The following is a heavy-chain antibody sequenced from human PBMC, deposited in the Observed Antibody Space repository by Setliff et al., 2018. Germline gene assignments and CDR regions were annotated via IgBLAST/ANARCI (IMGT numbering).Heavy chain of an antibody. J-gene: IGHJ4*02. D-gene: IGHD3-9*01. CDR2: IQGTGNT. V-gene: IGHV4-61*02. CDR3: AGTPARGTTWLSPFDY. Sequence: LSLTCTVTGGSCDSGTHYWSWIRQPAGKVPEWIGLIQGTGNTNYNPSLQSRATISIDTSKKQISLKITSVTAADTALYSCAGTPARGTTWLSPFDYWGQGIQVTVSS. CDR1: GGSCDSGTHY.